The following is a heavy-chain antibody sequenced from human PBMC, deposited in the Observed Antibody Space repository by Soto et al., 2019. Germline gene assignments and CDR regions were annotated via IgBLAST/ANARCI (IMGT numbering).Heavy chain of an antibody. D-gene: IGHD5-12*01. CDR3: ARRRGYSGYDYYYYGMDV. V-gene: IGHV4-39*07. CDR2: VYYSGIT. Sequence: SGTLSLTCTVSGVSVNSNNVYWGWVRQPPGRRLEFIGNVYYSGITYYNPSLKSRVTISVDTSKNQFSLKLSSVTAADTAVYYCARRRGYSGYDYYYYGMDVWGQGTTVTVSS. J-gene: IGHJ6*02. CDR1: GVSVNSNNVY.